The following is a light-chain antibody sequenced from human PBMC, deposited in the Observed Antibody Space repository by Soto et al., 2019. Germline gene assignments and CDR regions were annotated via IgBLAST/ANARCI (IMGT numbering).Light chain of an antibody. J-gene: IGKJ2*01. CDR3: QQRTNFMYT. CDR1: QSVGSF. V-gene: IGKV3-11*01. Sequence: EIVLTQTPATLSLSPGDRATLSCRASQSVGSFLAWYQQKPGQAPRLLIYDASNRATGIPGRFSGSGSGTDFTLTISSLEPEDFAVYYCQQRTNFMYTFGQGTKLEIK. CDR2: DAS.